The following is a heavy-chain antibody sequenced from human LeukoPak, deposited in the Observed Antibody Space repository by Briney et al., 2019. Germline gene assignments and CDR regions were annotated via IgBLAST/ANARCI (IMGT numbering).Heavy chain of an antibody. D-gene: IGHD5-12*01. CDR3: AKQIVATRVDVFDI. Sequence: GGSLRLSCAASGVTVSSNYMSWVRQAPGTGLEWVSIIYSDGSTYYADSVKGRFTISRDISKNTLYLRMNSLRAEDTAVYYCAKQIVATRVDVFDIWGQGTMVTVSS. V-gene: IGHV3-66*01. CDR1: GVTVSSNY. CDR2: IYSDGST. J-gene: IGHJ3*02.